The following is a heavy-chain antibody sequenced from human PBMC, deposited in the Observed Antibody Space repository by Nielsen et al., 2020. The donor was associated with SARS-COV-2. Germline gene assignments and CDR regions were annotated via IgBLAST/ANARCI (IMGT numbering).Heavy chain of an antibody. CDR2: IYYSGST. CDR1: GGSISSYY. D-gene: IGHD5-18*01. V-gene: IGHV4-39*01. Sequence: SETLSLTCTVSGGSISSYYWGWIRQPPGKGLEWIGSIYYSGSTYYNPSLKSRVTISVDTSKNQFSLKLSSVTAADTAVYYCASHRRGYSEDYGMDVWGQGTTVTVSS. CDR3: ASHRRGYSEDYGMDV. J-gene: IGHJ6*02.